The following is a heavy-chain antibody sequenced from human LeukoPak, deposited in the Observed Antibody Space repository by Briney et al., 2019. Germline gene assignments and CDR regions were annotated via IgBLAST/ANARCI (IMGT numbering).Heavy chain of an antibody. D-gene: IGHD3-22*01. V-gene: IGHV3-23*01. J-gene: IGHJ4*02. CDR1: GFNFCTYA. CDR3: AKAMSTDHYDSRGFYRVDFDS. CDR2: LTNSGGSGGVT. Sequence: GGSLRISCAASGFNFCTYAQSWGRQAPGEGLGWGSALTNSGGSGGVTYYADSVKGRFIISRDNSKSTLYLQLSSLRAEDTAVYYCAKAMSTDHYDSRGFYRVDFDSWGQGTLVTVSS.